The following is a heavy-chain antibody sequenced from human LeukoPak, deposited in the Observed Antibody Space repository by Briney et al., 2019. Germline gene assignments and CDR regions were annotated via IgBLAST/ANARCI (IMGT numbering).Heavy chain of an antibody. Sequence: GGSLRLSCAASGFTFSDYYMSWIRQAPGKGLEWVSYISSSGSTIYYADSVKGRFTISRDNAKNSPYLQMNSLRAEDTAVYYCAREGGAQWLGPCNLDYWGQGTLVTVSS. CDR3: AREGGAQWLGPCNLDY. CDR2: ISSSGSTI. V-gene: IGHV3-11*01. D-gene: IGHD6-19*01. CDR1: GFTFSDYY. J-gene: IGHJ4*02.